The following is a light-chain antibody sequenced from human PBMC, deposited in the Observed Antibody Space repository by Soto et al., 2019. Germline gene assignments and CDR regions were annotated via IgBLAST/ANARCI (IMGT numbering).Light chain of an antibody. J-gene: IGKJ3*01. V-gene: IGKV1-27*01. CDR1: QGISNY. Sequence: DIQMTQSPSSLSAFVGDSVTFTCRASQGISNYLAWYHQKPGKVPKLLVYADSTLHSQVPSRISGSGSGTEFTLTIRSLQPEDGGTYYCQHYHSPPFTFGPGTKLEIK. CDR3: QHYHSPPFT. CDR2: ADS.